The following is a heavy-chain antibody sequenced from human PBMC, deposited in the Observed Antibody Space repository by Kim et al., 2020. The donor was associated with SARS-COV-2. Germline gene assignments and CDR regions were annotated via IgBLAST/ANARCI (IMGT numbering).Heavy chain of an antibody. V-gene: IGHV4-34*01. CDR2: INHSGST. D-gene: IGHD4-17*01. Sequence: SETLSLTCAVYGGSFSGYYWSWIRQPPGKGLEWIGEINHSGSTNYNPSLKSRVTISVDTSKNQFSLKLSSVTAADTAVYYCARGGPTTVTTGVRNWFDPWGQGTLVTVSS. CDR3: ARGGPTTVTTGVRNWFDP. J-gene: IGHJ5*02. CDR1: GGSFSGYY.